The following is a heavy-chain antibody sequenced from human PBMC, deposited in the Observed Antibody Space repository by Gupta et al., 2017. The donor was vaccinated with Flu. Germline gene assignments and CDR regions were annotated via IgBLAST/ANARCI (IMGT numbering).Heavy chain of an antibody. J-gene: IGHJ6*02. D-gene: IGHD2-15*01. Sequence: QVQLQESGPGLVKPSQTLSLTCTVAGDSIRSGPYYWSWIRHLPGKGLEWIGYIYYSGSTQYNPALKSRADISVDTSKNQFSLKVTSVSAADTAVYFCARGGGYCLNSRCPSHAMDVWGQGTTVTVSS. CDR2: IYYSGST. CDR1: GDSIRSGPYY. CDR3: ARGGGYCLNSRCPSHAMDV. V-gene: IGHV4-31*03.